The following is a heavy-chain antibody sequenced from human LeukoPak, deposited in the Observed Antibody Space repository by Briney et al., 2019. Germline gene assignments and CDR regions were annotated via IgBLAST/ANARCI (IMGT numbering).Heavy chain of an antibody. CDR1: GFTFSSYG. CDR3: ARVIRGSGTYYFDY. Sequence: GGSLRLSCAASGFTFSSYGMSWVRQAPGKGLEWVSAISGSGGRTFYADSVKGRFTISRDNAKNSLYLQMNSLRAEDTAVYYCARVIRGSGTYYFDYWGQGTVVTVSS. CDR2: ISGSGGRT. V-gene: IGHV3-23*01. D-gene: IGHD3-10*01. J-gene: IGHJ4*02.